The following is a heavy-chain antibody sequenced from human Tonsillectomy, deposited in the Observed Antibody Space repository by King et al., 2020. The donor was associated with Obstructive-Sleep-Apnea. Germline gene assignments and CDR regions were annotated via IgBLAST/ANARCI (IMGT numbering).Heavy chain of an antibody. CDR2: IFYSGST. CDR3: ARFGDDFWSGYYTPFDY. V-gene: IGHV4-59*01. CDR1: GGSISSYY. J-gene: IGHJ4*02. D-gene: IGHD3-3*01. Sequence: QLQESGPGLVKPSETLSLTCTVSGGSISSYYWSWIRQPPGRGLEWIGYIFYSGSTNYNPSPTSRVTISVDTSKNPFSLKLSSVTAADTAVYYCARFGDDFWSGYYTPFDYWGQGTLVTVSS.